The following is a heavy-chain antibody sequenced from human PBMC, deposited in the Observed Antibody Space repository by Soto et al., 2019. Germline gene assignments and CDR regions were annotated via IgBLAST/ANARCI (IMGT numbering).Heavy chain of an antibody. J-gene: IGHJ5*02. CDR1: GYNFATYW. CDR3: ERHGFYGDYVSNYCVP. D-gene: IGHD4-17*01. Sequence: GESLKISCEGFGYNFATYWIAWVRQMPGKGLEYMGIIYPGDSDSRYSPSFQRHATFSADKSIITAYMQWSSLKASDPAMHYCERHGFYGDYVSNYCVPWGEGTQV. CDR2: IYPGDSDS. V-gene: IGHV5-51*01.